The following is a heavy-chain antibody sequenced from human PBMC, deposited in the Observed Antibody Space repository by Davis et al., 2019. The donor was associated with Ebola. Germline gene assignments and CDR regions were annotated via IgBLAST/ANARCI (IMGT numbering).Heavy chain of an antibody. CDR1: GYSFTSYW. Sequence: GESPMTPRKGSGYSFTSYWISLVRQTPGKGLEWMGRIDPSDSYTNYSPSFQGHVTISADKSISTAYLQWSSLKASDTAMYYCASTRYYYYGMDVWGQGTTVTVSS. CDR3: ASTRYYYYGMDV. V-gene: IGHV5-10-1*01. CDR2: IDPSDSYT. J-gene: IGHJ6*02.